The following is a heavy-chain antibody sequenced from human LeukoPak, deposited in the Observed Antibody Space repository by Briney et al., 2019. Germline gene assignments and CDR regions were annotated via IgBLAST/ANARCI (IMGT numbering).Heavy chain of an antibody. J-gene: IGHJ4*02. D-gene: IGHD1-26*01. CDR3: ARIDSGSYWEVFDY. Sequence: GGSLRLSCAASGFTFSSYWMSWVRQAPGKGLEWVANIKQDGSEKYYVDSVKGRFTISRDNAKNSLYLQMNSLRAEDTAVYYCARIDSGSYWEVFDYWGQGTLVTVSS. V-gene: IGHV3-7*01. CDR2: IKQDGSEK. CDR1: GFTFSSYW.